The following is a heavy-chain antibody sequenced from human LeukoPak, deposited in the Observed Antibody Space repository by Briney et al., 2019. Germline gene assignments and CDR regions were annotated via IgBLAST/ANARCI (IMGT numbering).Heavy chain of an antibody. J-gene: IGHJ4*02. Sequence: ASVKVSCKASGYTFTSYDINWVRQATGQGLEWMGWMNPNSGNTGYAQKFQGRVTMTRNTSISTAYMELSSLRSEDTAVYYCARETRRSIAALPGHWGQGTLVTVSS. D-gene: IGHD6-6*01. CDR1: GYTFTSYD. V-gene: IGHV1-8*01. CDR3: ARETRRSIAALPGH. CDR2: MNPNSGNT.